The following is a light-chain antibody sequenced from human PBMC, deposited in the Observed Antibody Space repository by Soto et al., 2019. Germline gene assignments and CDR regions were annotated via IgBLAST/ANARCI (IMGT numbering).Light chain of an antibody. Sequence: DIQMTQSPSTLSGSVGDRVTITCRASQSISSRLAWYQQKPGKAPKFLVYDASSLESGVPSRFSGSVSGTEFTLTISSLQPDDFATYYCQQYKSYSPITFGQGTRLEIK. CDR2: DAS. V-gene: IGKV1-5*01. CDR1: QSISSR. CDR3: QQYKSYSPIT. J-gene: IGKJ5*01.